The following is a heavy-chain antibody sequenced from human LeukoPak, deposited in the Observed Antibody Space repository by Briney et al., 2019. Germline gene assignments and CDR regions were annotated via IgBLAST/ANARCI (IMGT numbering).Heavy chain of an antibody. CDR1: GFTFTSHW. V-gene: IGHV3-7*01. Sequence: GGSLRLSCAASGFTFTSHWMSWVRQAPGKGLEWVANINQDGSEKYYLDSVKGRFTISRDNAKNSLYLQMNSLRAEDTAVYYCARDGPWGQGTLVTVSS. CDR2: INQDGSEK. J-gene: IGHJ5*02. CDR3: ARDGP.